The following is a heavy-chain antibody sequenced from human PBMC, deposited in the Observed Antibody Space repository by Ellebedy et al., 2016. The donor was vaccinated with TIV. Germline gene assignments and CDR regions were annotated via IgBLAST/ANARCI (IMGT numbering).Heavy chain of an antibody. D-gene: IGHD1-1*01. CDR1: GGSISSYY. Sequence: MPSETLSLTCSVSGGSISSYYWTWIRQPPGKGLEWIAYFYRSGNTNYSPSLKSRVTISVDTSKHQFSLKLSSVTAADTAVYYCATYTMGRLDYWGQGTLVTVSS. CDR2: FYRSGNT. CDR3: ATYTMGRLDY. V-gene: IGHV4-59*08. J-gene: IGHJ4*02.